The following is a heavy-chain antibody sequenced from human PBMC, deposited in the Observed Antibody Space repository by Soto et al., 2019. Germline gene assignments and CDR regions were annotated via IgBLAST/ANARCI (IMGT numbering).Heavy chain of an antibody. CDR2: IIPIFRRP. D-gene: IGHD3-3*02. V-gene: IGHV1-69*12. CDR1: GGTFSNSA. J-gene: IGHJ6*02. CDR3: AREKDRPQLGGNYYYILDV. Sequence: QVQLEQSGAEVKKPGSSVRVSCKASGGTFSNSAISWVRQAPGQGLEWMGGIIPIFRRPAYAQKFQGRVTVTADESTSTAYMELSCLRSDDTAVYYCAREKDRPQLGGNYYYILDVWGQGTTITVSS.